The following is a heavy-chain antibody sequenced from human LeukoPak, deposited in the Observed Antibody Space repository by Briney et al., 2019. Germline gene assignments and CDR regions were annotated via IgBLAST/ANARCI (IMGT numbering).Heavy chain of an antibody. CDR1: GFTFSTYA. D-gene: IGHD6-13*01. Sequence: GGSLRLPCAASGFTFSTYAMSWVRQAPGKGLDWVSAISGSGDSTYYADSGKGRFTLSRGNPENTLYLQMNSLRAEDTAVYYCARGPYSSRWYDWFDPWGQGTLVTVSS. V-gene: IGHV3-23*01. CDR3: ARGPYSSRWYDWFDP. CDR2: ISGSGDST. J-gene: IGHJ5*02.